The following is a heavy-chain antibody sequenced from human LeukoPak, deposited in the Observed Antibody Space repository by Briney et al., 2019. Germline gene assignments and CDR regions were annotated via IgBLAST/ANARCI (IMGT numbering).Heavy chain of an antibody. J-gene: IGHJ4*02. CDR3: ARWGVGFSNNGFDY. V-gene: IGHV4-61*02. CDR1: GGSISSGSYY. D-gene: IGHD2-8*01. Sequence: SQTLSLTCTVSGGSISSGSYYWSWIRQPAGKGLEWIGRIYTSGSTNYNPSLRSRVIISVDTSKNQFSLNLSSVTAADTAVYYCARWGVGFSNNGFDYWGRGSLVTVSS. CDR2: IYTSGST.